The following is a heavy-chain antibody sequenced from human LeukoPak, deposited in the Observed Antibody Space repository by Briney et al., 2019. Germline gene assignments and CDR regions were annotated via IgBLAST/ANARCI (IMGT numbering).Heavy chain of an antibody. CDR2: ISGSGGST. V-gene: IGHV3-23*01. D-gene: IGHD2-2*01. Sequence: GGSLRLSCAASGFTFSSYAMSWVRQAPGKGLEWVSAISGSGGSTYYADSVKGRFTISRDNSEDTLYLQMNSLRAEDTAVYYCAIDIVVVPAAPDGAFDIWGQGTMVTVSS. CDR3: AIDIVVVPAAPDGAFDI. J-gene: IGHJ3*02. CDR1: GFTFSSYA.